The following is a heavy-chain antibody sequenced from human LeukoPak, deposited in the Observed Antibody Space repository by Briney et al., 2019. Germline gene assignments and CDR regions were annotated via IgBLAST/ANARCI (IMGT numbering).Heavy chain of an antibody. CDR1: GFSLSTSGMC. D-gene: IGHD6-13*01. V-gene: IGHV2-70*11. CDR2: IDWDGDK. CDR3: ARIRGSRYYFDY. J-gene: IGHJ4*02. Sequence: RESGPALVKPTQTLTLTCTFSGFSLSTSGMCVSWIRQPPGKALEWLARIDWDGDKYYNTSLKTRLTISKDTSKNQVVLTMTNMDPVDKATYYCARIRGSRYYFDYWGQGTLVTVSS.